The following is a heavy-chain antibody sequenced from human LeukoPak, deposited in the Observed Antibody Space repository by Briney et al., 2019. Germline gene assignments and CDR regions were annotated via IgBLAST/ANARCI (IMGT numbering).Heavy chain of an antibody. CDR2: ISAYNDNT. CDR3: ARHYYDSSGYVRGFEY. CDR1: GYTFTRYG. Sequence: GASVKVSCKASGYTFTRYGFSWVRQAPGQGLEWMGWISAYNDNTNYAQKFQGRVTMTTDTSTSTAYMELRSLRSDDTAVYYCARHYYDSSGYVRGFEYWGQGTLVTVSS. V-gene: IGHV1-18*01. D-gene: IGHD3-22*01. J-gene: IGHJ4*02.